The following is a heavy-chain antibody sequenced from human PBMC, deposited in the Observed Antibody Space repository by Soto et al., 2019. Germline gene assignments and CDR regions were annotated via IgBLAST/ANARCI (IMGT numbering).Heavy chain of an antibody. CDR3: ARIPYHWNRHDYFDE. CDR2: IDWDDDK. CDR1: VFSLSTSGIC. V-gene: IGHV2-70*01. Sequence: SGRTLVNPTQTLTLTCTFSVFSLSTSGICVSWIRQPPGKALEWLALIDWDDDKYYSTSLKTRLTISKDTSKNQVVLTMTNMDPVDTATYYCARIPYHWNRHDYFDEWGQGTLVT. J-gene: IGHJ4*02. D-gene: IGHD1-20*01.